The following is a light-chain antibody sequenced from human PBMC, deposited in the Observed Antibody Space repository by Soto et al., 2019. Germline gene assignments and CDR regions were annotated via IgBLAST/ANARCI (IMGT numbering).Light chain of an antibody. Sequence: QSALTQPASVSGSPGQSITISCTGTSSDVGGYNYVSWYQQHPGKAPKLMIYDVSNRPSGVSNRFSGSKSGNTASLTISGLQAEDEADYYYSSYTSSSTGFGGGTKLTVL. CDR2: DVS. V-gene: IGLV2-14*01. CDR1: SSDVGGYNY. J-gene: IGLJ2*01. CDR3: SSYTSSSTG.